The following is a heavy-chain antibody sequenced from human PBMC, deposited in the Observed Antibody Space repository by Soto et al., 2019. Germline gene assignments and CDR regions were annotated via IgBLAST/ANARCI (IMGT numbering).Heavy chain of an antibody. CDR2: NSGSGGRT. Sequence: GSLRLSCAASGFRFNNYAMSWVRQAPGKGLEWVSGNSGSGGRTYYADSVKGRFTISRDNSKNTLYLQMSGLRAEDTAVYYCAKDLKTGRRWLRFVVEWFDPWGQGTLVTVSS. D-gene: IGHD5-12*01. CDR3: AKDLKTGRRWLRFVVEWFDP. J-gene: IGHJ5*02. V-gene: IGHV3-23*01. CDR1: GFRFNNYA.